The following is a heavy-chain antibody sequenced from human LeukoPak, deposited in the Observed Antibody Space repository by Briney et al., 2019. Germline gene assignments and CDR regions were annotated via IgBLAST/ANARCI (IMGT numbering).Heavy chain of an antibody. CDR3: AKDLRKLVRGVPDYYGMDV. Sequence: SGRSLRLSCAASGFTFSSYGIHWVRQAPGKGLEWVAAVSYDGSNKFYADSVKGRFTISRDSSRNTLYLEMNSLSAEDTAVYYCAKDLRKLVRGVPDYYGMDVWGQGTTVTVYS. V-gene: IGHV3-30*18. D-gene: IGHD3-10*01. CDR2: VSYDGSNK. CDR1: GFTFSSYG. J-gene: IGHJ6*02.